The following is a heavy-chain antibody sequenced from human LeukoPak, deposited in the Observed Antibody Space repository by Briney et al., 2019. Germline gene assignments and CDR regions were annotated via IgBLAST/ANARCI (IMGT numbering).Heavy chain of an antibody. CDR3: ARDNVGATPFDY. Sequence: GGSLRLSCAASGFTFSYFWMSWVRQAPGKGLEWVANINLDGTEKHYVDSVKGRFTISRDNARKSLYLQMNSLRDEDTAVYYCARDNVGATPFDYWGQGTLVTVSS. CDR2: INLDGTEK. D-gene: IGHD1-26*01. V-gene: IGHV3-7*05. J-gene: IGHJ4*02. CDR1: GFTFSYFW.